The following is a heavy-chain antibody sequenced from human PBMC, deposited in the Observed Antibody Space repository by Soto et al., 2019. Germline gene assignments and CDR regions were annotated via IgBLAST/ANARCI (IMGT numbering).Heavy chain of an antibody. J-gene: IGHJ4*02. V-gene: IGHV3-73*01. CDR2: IRSKANSYAT. CDR3: TRQGWELTDY. D-gene: IGHD1-26*01. CDR1: GFTFSGSA. Sequence: EVQLVESGGGLVQPGGSLKLSCAASGFTFSGSAMHWVRQASGKGLEWVGRIRSKANSYATAYAASVKGRFTISRDDSKNTAYLQMNSLKPEDTAVYYCTRQGWELTDYWGQGTLVTVSS.